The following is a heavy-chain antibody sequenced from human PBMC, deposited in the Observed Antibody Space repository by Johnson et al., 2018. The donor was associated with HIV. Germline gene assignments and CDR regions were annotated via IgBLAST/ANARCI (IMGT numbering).Heavy chain of an antibody. CDR2: ISWNSGSI. CDR1: GFTFDDYA. CDR3: ARSRWADDAFDG. Sequence: VQLVESGGGVVQPGRSLRLSCAASGFTFDDYAMHWVRQAPGKGLEWVSGISWNSGSIGYADSVKGRFTISRDNAKNTVYLQMISLRAEDMAVYYCARSRWADDAFDGWGQGTMVTVSS. J-gene: IGHJ3*01. D-gene: IGHD1-26*01. V-gene: IGHV3-9*03.